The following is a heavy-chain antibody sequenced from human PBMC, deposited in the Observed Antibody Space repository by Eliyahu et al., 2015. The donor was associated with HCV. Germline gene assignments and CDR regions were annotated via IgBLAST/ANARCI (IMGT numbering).Heavy chain of an antibody. D-gene: IGHD3-16*01. CDR3: ARAMTDYDYIWGEPGGMDV. V-gene: IGHV4-39*01. CDR2: IYYSGST. CDR1: GGSISSSSYY. J-gene: IGHJ6*04. Sequence: QLQLQESGPGLVKPSETLSLTCTVSGGSISSSSYYWGXIRQPXGKGLEWIGSIYYSGSTYYNPSLKSRVTISVDTSKNQFSLKLSSVTAADTAVYYCARAMTDYDYIWGEPGGMDVWGKGTTVTVSS.